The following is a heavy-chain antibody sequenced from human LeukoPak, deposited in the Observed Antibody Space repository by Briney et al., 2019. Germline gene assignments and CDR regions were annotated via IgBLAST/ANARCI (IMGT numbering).Heavy chain of an antibody. Sequence: GGSLRLSCAASGFTFSSYAMSWVRQAPGKGLEWVSGISGSGGSTYYADSVKGRFTVSRDNSKNTLYLQMNGLRAEDTAVYYCAKGSIVPPDWGQGTLVTVSS. CDR2: ISGSGGST. CDR1: GFTFSSYA. CDR3: AKGSIVPPD. J-gene: IGHJ4*02. D-gene: IGHD2/OR15-2a*01. V-gene: IGHV3-23*01.